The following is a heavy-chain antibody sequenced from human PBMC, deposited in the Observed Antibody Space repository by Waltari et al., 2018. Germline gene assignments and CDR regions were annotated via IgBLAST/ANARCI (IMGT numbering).Heavy chain of an antibody. D-gene: IGHD5-12*01. J-gene: IGHJ3*01. V-gene: IGHV4-39*01. CDR1: GGSIDPPKHY. Sequence: QLQLQESGPGPVKPSETLSLTCSVSGGSIDPPKHYWSWIRQPPGPGLEWIGTISYAGTTYTNPSLRSGLTMSRDTYKNQLSLTLGSTTAADTAVFYCATYIGASVGTAAFDVWGQGTMVTVSS. CDR3: ATYIGASVGTAAFDV. CDR2: ISYAGTT.